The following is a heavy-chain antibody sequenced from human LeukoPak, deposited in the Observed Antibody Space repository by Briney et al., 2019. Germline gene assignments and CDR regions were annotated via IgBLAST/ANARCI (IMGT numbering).Heavy chain of an antibody. CDR2: INHSGST. J-gene: IGHJ4*02. CDR1: GGSFSGYY. D-gene: IGHD3-10*01. V-gene: IGHV4-34*01. Sequence: PSETLSLTCAVYGGSFSGYYWSWIRQPSGKGLEWIGEINHSGSTNYNPSLKSRVTISVDTSKNQFSLKLSSVTAADTAVYYCARGSGSNDYWGQGTLVTVSS. CDR3: ARGSGSNDY.